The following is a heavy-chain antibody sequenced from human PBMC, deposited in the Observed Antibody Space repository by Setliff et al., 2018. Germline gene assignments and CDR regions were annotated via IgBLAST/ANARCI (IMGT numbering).Heavy chain of an antibody. CDR1: GFTFSSYS. CDR2: ISSSSSYI. CDR3: AKDQPYYDILTGYYSGWYFDL. V-gene: IGHV3-21*01. Sequence: GGSLRLSCAASGFTFSSYSMNWVRQAPGKGLEWVSSISSSSSYIYYADSVKGRFTISRDNAKNSLYLQMNSLRAEDTAVYYCAKDQPYYDILTGYYSGWYFDLWGRGTLVTVSS. J-gene: IGHJ2*01. D-gene: IGHD3-9*01.